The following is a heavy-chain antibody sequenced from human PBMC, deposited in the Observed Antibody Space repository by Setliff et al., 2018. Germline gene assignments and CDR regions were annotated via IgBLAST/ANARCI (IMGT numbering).Heavy chain of an antibody. V-gene: IGHV3-33*01. Sequence: MHWVRQAPGKGLEWVAVIWDDGVKKYHADSVKGRFTISRDNSKNTLYLQMNSLRPEDTAVYYCARTCSGSGCYAGLESWGQGTPVTVSS. J-gene: IGHJ4*02. CDR3: ARTCSGSGCYAGLES. D-gene: IGHD2-15*01. CDR2: IWDDGVKK.